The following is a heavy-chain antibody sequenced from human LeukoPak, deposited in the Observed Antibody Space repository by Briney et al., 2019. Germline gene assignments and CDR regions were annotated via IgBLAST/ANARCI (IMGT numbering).Heavy chain of an antibody. Sequence: SETLSLTCTVSGYSISSGYYWGWIRQPPGKGLEWIGSIYHSGSTYYNPSLKSRVTISVDTSKNQFSLKLSSVTAADTAVYYCARFPRITMIVVVIPPDYWGQGTLVTVSS. CDR1: GYSISSGYY. V-gene: IGHV4-38-2*02. D-gene: IGHD3-22*01. CDR3: ARFPRITMIVVVIPPDY. CDR2: IYHSGST. J-gene: IGHJ4*02.